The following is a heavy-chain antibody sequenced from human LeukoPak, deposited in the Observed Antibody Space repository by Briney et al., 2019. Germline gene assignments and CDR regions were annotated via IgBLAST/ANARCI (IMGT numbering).Heavy chain of an antibody. CDR3: ARDLRLTYYYYMDV. D-gene: IGHD3-16*01. CDR1: GFTFDDYG. Sequence: GGSLRLSCAASGFTFDDYGMSWVRQAPGKGLEWVSGINWNGGSTGYADSVKGRFTISRDNVKNSLYLQMNSLRAEDTALYYCARDLRLTYYYYMDVWGKGTTVTVSS. V-gene: IGHV3-20*04. J-gene: IGHJ6*03. CDR2: INWNGGST.